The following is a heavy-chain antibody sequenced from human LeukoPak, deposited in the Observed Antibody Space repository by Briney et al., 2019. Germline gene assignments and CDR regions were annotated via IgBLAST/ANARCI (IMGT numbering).Heavy chain of an antibody. V-gene: IGHV1-2*02. J-gene: IGHJ4*02. CDR2: VNPNSGGT. Sequence: GWVNPNSGGTNYAQKFQGRVTMTRDTSISTAYMELSRLRSDDTAVYYCAREKQWLVRAIDYWGQGTLVTVSS. D-gene: IGHD6-19*01. CDR3: AREKQWLVRAIDY.